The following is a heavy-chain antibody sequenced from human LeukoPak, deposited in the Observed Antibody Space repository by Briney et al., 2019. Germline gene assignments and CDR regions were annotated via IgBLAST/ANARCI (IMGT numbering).Heavy chain of an antibody. CDR1: RFTFSSYW. D-gene: IGHD5-12*01. CDR2: IKQDGSEK. CDR3: ARARGGYDFDY. V-gene: IGHV3-7*03. J-gene: IGHJ4*02. Sequence: GGSLRLSCAASRFTFSSYWMIWVRQAPGKGLEWVANIKQDGSEKYYVDSVKGRFTISRDNAKNSLYLQLNSLRAEDTAVYYCARARGGYDFDYWGQGTLVTVSS.